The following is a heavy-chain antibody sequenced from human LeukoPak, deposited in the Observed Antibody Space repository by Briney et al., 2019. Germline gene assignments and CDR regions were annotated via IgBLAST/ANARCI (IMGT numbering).Heavy chain of an antibody. CDR1: GFTVSSNY. D-gene: IGHD6-13*01. CDR3: AGTYSSSWYWLRYNWFDP. V-gene: IGHV3-66*01. CDR2: IYSGGST. J-gene: IGHJ5*02. Sequence: PGGSLRLSCAASGFTVSSNYMSWVRQAPGKGLEWVSVIYSGGSTYYADSVKGRFTISRDNSKNTLYLQMNSLRAEDTAVYYCAGTYSSSWYWLRYNWFDPWGQGTLVTVSS.